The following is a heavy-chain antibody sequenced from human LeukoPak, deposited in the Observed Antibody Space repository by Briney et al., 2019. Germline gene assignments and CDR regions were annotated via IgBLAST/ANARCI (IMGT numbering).Heavy chain of an antibody. J-gene: IGHJ5*02. V-gene: IGHV4-30-4*01. CDR1: GGSISSGDYY. D-gene: IGHD3-10*01. Sequence: SETLSLTCTVSGGSISSGDYYWSRIRQPPGTGLEWIGYIYYSGSTYYNPSLKSRVTISVDTSKNQFSLKLSSVTTADTAVYYCASTYYYGSGSPTAGWFDPWGQGTLVTVSS. CDR3: ASTYYYGSGSPTAGWFDP. CDR2: IYYSGST.